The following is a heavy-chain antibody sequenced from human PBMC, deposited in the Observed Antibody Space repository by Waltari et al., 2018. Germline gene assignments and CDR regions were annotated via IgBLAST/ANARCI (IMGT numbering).Heavy chain of an antibody. CDR2: INHSGST. CDR3: ARGRRWSSSSGGGYFDL. J-gene: IGHJ2*01. CDR1: GGSFSGYY. D-gene: IGHD6-6*01. V-gene: IGHV4-34*01. Sequence: QVQLQQWGAGLLKPSETLSLTCAVYGGSFSGYYWSWIRQPPGKGLEWIGEINHSGSTNYNPSLKSRVTISVDTSKNQFSLKLSSVTAADTAVYYCARGRRWSSSSGGGYFDLWGRGTLVTVSS.